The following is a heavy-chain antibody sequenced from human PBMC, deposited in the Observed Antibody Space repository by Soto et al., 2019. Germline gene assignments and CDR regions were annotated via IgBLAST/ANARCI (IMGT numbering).Heavy chain of an antibody. D-gene: IGHD2-15*01. V-gene: IGHV4-30-4*01. CDR3: ARYGSGECNRGSCYSPFDY. CDR2: IYYSGST. CDR1: GRSISSVNYY. J-gene: IGHJ4*02. Sequence: PSETLSLTSTVSGRSISSVNYYWSWIRQPPGKGLEWIGYIYYSGSTYYNPSLRSRVTISVDTSKNQFSLKLSSVTAADTAVYYCARYGSGECNRGSCYSPFDYWGQGTLVTVSS.